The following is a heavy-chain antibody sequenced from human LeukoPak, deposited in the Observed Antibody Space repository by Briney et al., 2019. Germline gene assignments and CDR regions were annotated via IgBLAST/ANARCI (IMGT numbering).Heavy chain of an antibody. CDR3: AKDGYDSSGYFRVLGAFDI. J-gene: IGHJ3*02. CDR1: GFTFSSYG. Sequence: GGSLRLSCAASGFTFSSYGMHWVRQAPGKGLWWVAFIRYDGSNKYYADSVKGRFTISRDNSKNTLYLQMNSLRAEDTAVYYCAKDGYDSSGYFRVLGAFDIWGQGTMVTVSS. V-gene: IGHV3-30*02. D-gene: IGHD3-22*01. CDR2: IRYDGSNK.